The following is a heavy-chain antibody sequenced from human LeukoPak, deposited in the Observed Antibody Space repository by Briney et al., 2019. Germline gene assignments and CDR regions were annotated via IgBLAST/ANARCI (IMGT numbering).Heavy chain of an antibody. J-gene: IGHJ4*02. Sequence: GGSLRLSCAASGFTFDDYGMNWVRQAPGKGLEWVSGINWNGGSTGYADSVKGRFTISRDNAKNSLYLQMNSLSAEDTAVYYCASRKLGNDYWGQGTLVTVSS. D-gene: IGHD7-27*01. V-gene: IGHV3-20*04. CDR3: ASRKLGNDY. CDR2: INWNGGST. CDR1: GFTFDDYG.